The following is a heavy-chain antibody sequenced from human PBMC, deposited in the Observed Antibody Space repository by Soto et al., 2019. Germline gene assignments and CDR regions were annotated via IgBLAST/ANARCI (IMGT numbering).Heavy chain of an antibody. CDR2: ITPFNGNT. CDR1: GYTFTYRY. Sequence: QVQLVQSGAEVKKTGSSVKVSCKASGYTFTYRYLHWVRQAPGQALEWMGWITPFNGNTNYAQKFQDRVTITRDRYMSTAYMELSSLRSEDTDMYYCAAVSNYYYYYGMDVWGQGTTVTVSS. V-gene: IGHV1-45*02. CDR3: AAVSNYYYYYGMDV. J-gene: IGHJ6*02. D-gene: IGHD4-4*01.